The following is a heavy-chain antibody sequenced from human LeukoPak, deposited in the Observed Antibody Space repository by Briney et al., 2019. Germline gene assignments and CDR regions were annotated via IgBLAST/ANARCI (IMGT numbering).Heavy chain of an antibody. J-gene: IGHJ3*01. CDR2: IIPILSQT. CDR1: GYTFISYY. CDR3: AKVRGSDAFDL. V-gene: IGHV1-69*11. Sequence: ASVKVSCKASGYTFISYYFHWVRHAPGQGLEWMGRIIPILSQTNYALKFRGRFTMTADESTNTAYMELSSLKSEDTAVYFCAKVRGSDAFDLWGQGTMVTVSS. D-gene: IGHD3-10*01.